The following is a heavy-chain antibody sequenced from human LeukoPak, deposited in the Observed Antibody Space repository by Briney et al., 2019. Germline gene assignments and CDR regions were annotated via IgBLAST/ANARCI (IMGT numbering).Heavy chain of an antibody. D-gene: IGHD3-10*01. V-gene: IGHV3-9*01. J-gene: IGHJ5*02. CDR1: GFTFDDYA. CDR2: ISWNSGSI. CDR3: AKVDGPMVRGVIHH. Sequence: PGGSLRLSCAASGFTFDDYAMHWVRQAPGKGLEWVSGISWNSGSIGYADSVKGRFTISRDNAKNSLYLQMNSLRAEDTALYYCAKVDGPMVRGVIHHWGQGTLVTVSS.